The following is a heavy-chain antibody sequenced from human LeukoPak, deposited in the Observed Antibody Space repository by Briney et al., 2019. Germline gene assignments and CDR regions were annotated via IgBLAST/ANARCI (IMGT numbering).Heavy chain of an antibody. D-gene: IGHD3-22*01. J-gene: IGHJ4*02. CDR2: IYYSGST. CDR3: ARYDSSGKGLDY. Sequence: SETLSLTCTVSGGSISSYYWSWIRQPPGKGLEWIGYIYYSGSTNHNPSLKSRVTISVDTSKNQFSLKLSSVTAADTAVYYCARYDSSGKGLDYWGQGTLVTVSS. CDR1: GGSISSYY. V-gene: IGHV4-59*01.